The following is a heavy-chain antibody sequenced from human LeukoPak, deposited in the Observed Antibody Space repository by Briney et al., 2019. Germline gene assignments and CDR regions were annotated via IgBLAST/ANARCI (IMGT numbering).Heavy chain of an antibody. Sequence: ASVKVSCKASGYTFTGYYMHWVRQAPRQGLEWMGWINPNSGGTNYAQKFQGRVTMTRDTSISTAYMELSRLRSDDTAVYYCARASPSSSWYGPANWFDPWGQGTLVTVSS. D-gene: IGHD6-13*01. CDR2: INPNSGGT. CDR1: GYTFTGYY. CDR3: ARASPSSSWYGPANWFDP. J-gene: IGHJ5*02. V-gene: IGHV1-2*02.